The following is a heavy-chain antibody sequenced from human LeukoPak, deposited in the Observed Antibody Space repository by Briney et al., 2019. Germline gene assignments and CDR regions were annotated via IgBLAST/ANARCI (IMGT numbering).Heavy chain of an antibody. CDR3: ASGGATSFDY. D-gene: IGHD1-26*01. J-gene: IGHJ4*02. Sequence: GGSLRLSCAASGFTFSSYEMNWVRQAPGKGLEWVSYISSSGSTIYYADSVKGRFTISRDKAKNSLYLQMNSLRAEDTAVYYCASGGATSFDYWGQGTPVTVSS. CDR1: GFTFSSYE. V-gene: IGHV3-48*03. CDR2: ISSSGSTI.